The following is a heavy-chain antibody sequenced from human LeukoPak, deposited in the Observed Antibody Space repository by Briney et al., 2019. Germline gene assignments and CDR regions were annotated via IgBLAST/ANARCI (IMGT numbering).Heavy chain of an antibody. Sequence: GGSLRLSCAASGFTFSSYAMSWVRQAPGKGLEWVSAISGSGGSTYYADSVKGRFTISRDNSKNTLYLQMNSLRAEDTAVYYYANMGYYDSSGYYYGSLDGYWGQGTLVTVSS. D-gene: IGHD3-22*01. J-gene: IGHJ4*02. V-gene: IGHV3-23*01. CDR3: ANMGYYDSSGYYYGSLDGY. CDR1: GFTFSSYA. CDR2: ISGSGGST.